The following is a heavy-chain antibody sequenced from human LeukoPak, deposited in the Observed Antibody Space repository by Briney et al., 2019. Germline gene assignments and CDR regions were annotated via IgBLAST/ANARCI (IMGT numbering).Heavy chain of an antibody. CDR2: IYTSGST. CDR3: ARGLWFGEFLNWFDP. D-gene: IGHD3-10*01. V-gene: IGHV4-61*02. Sequence: PSETLSLTCTVSGGSISSGSYYWSWIRQPAGKGLEWIGRIYTSGSTNYNPSLKSRVTISVDTSKNQFSLKLSSVTAADTAVYYCARGLWFGEFLNWFDPWGQGTLVTVSS. J-gene: IGHJ5*02. CDR1: GGSISSGSYY.